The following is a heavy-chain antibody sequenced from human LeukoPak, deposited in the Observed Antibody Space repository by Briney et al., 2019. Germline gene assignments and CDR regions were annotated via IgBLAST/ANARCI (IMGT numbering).Heavy chain of an antibody. J-gene: IGHJ4*02. D-gene: IGHD3-10*01. V-gene: IGHV3-23*01. Sequence: GGSLRLSCAASGFTFSNYAMSWVRQAPGKGLEWVSSISSSGGSTFYADSVKGRFTISRDNSKNTLYLQMNSLRAEDTAVYYCARESDYFDYWGQGTLVTVSS. CDR3: ARESDYFDY. CDR1: GFTFSNYA. CDR2: ISSSGGST.